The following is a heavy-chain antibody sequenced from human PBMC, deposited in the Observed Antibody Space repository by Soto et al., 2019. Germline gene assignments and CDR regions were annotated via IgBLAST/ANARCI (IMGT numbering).Heavy chain of an antibody. D-gene: IGHD4-17*01. CDR2: MNPNSGNT. Sequence: QVQLVQSGAEVKKPGASVKVSCKASGYTFTSYDINWVRQATGQGLEWMGWMNPNSGNTGYAEKCQGRVTMTRNTSISTAYMKLSNLRSEDTAVNYRAVYGGNRYWYFDLWGRGTLVTVSS. V-gene: IGHV1-8*01. J-gene: IGHJ2*01. CDR1: GYTFTSYD. CDR3: AVYGGNRYWYFDL.